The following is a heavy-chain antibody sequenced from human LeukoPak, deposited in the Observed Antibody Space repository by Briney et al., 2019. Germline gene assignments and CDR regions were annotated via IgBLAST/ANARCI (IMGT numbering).Heavy chain of an antibody. CDR1: GLNITNDW. CDR3: TTDRGRMELPLFDC. Sequence: TSGGSLRLSWVASGLNITNDWMSWVRQEPGKGREWVGCITIEIYVAITDSAAPVAGRFTISRDDSKDTFYLQMNSLKSEHTAVYYCTTDRGRMELPLFDCWGQGTLVTVSS. J-gene: IGHJ5*01. D-gene: IGHD1-26*01. CDR2: ITIEIYVAIT. V-gene: IGHV3-15*01.